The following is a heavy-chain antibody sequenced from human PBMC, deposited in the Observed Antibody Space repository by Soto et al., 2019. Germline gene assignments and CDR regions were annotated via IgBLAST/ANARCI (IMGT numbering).Heavy chain of an antibody. CDR1: GYTFTSNG. J-gene: IGHJ5*02. Sequence: GASVKVSCKASGYTFTSNGISWVRQAPGQGLEWMGWISAYNGNTNYAQKLQGRVTMTTDTSTSTAYMELRSLRSDDTAVYYCARGPTMIEVRGWFDPWGQGTLVTVSS. V-gene: IGHV1-18*01. CDR3: ARGPTMIEVRGWFDP. D-gene: IGHD3-22*01. CDR2: ISAYNGNT.